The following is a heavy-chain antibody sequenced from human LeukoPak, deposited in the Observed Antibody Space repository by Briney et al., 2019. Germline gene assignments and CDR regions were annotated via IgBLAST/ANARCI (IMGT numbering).Heavy chain of an antibody. CDR2: ISGSGGSP. Sequence: GRSLRLSCAASGFTVSSYAMSWFRKAPGKGLDWVSAISGSGGSPYYADSVKGRFTISRDNSKNTLYLQMNSLRAEDTAVYYCASSVVVVTAFFDYWGQGTLVTVSS. CDR1: GFTVSSYA. J-gene: IGHJ4*02. V-gene: IGHV3-23*01. CDR3: ASSVVVVTAFFDY. D-gene: IGHD2-21*02.